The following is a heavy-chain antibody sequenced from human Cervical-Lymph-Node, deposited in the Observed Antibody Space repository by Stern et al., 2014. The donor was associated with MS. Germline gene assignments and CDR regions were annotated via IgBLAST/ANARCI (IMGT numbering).Heavy chain of an antibody. CDR2: IYPEDSDT. Sequence: MQLVQSGAEVKKPGEPLKISCKTSGYSFSNIWIGWVRQKPGKGLEWMGIIYPEDSDTTYSPSFQGHVTISADQSISPAYLQWRSLKASDTAMYYCVRRRESDSYDAFDIWGQGTMLIVSS. J-gene: IGHJ3*02. V-gene: IGHV5-51*01. D-gene: IGHD3-22*01. CDR1: GYSFSNIW. CDR3: VRRRESDSYDAFDI.